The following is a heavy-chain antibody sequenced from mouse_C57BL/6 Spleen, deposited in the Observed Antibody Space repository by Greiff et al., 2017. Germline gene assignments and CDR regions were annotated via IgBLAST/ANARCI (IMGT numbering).Heavy chain of an antibody. J-gene: IGHJ3*01. CDR3: ARWGYDGGFAY. Sequence: QVQLQQSGAELARPGASVKMSCKASGYTFTSYTMHWVKQRPGQGLEWIGYINPSSGYTKYNQKFKDKATLTADKASSTAYMQLSSLTSEDSAVYDCARWGYDGGFAYWGQGTLVTVSA. CDR1: GYTFTSYT. D-gene: IGHD2-2*01. CDR2: INPSSGYT. V-gene: IGHV1-4*01.